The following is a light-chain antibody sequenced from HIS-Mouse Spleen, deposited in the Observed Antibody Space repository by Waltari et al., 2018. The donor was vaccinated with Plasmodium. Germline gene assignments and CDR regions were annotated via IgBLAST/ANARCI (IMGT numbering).Light chain of an antibody. V-gene: IGLV3-10*01. CDR1: ALPKKY. CDR2: EDS. CDR3: YSTDSSGNHRV. Sequence: SYELTQPPSVSVSPGQTARITCSGDALPKKYAYWYQQKSGQAPVLVIYEDSKRPSGVPERFSGSSSGTSATLTIRGAQVEDEADYYCYSTDSSGNHRVFGGGTKLTVL. J-gene: IGLJ3*02.